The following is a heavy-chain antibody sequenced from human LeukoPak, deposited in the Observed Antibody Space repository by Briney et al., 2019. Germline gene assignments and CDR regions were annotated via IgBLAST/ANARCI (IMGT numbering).Heavy chain of an antibody. CDR1: GFTFSIYA. Sequence: GGSLRLSCAASGFTFSIYAMSWVRQAPGKGLEWVSAISGNGGGTYHADSVKGRFTISRDNSKNTLYLQMNSLRAEDAAVYYCAKDPDTMIVVVITLDYWGQGTLVTVSS. D-gene: IGHD3-22*01. CDR2: ISGNGGGT. J-gene: IGHJ4*02. CDR3: AKDPDTMIVVVITLDY. V-gene: IGHV3-23*01.